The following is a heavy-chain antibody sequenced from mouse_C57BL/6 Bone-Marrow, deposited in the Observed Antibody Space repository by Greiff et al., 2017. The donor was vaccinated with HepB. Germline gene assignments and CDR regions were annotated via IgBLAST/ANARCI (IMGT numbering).Heavy chain of an antibody. J-gene: IGHJ4*01. CDR2: SRNKANDYTT. Sequence: EVKVVESGGGLVQSGRSLRLSCATSGFTFSDFYMEWVRQAPGKGLEWIAASRNKANDYTTEYSASVKGRFIVSRDTSQSILYLQMNALRAEDTAIYYCAGWDPYYYAMDYWGRGTSVTVSS. CDR1: GFTFSDFY. D-gene: IGHD4-1*01. CDR3: AGWDPYYYAMDY. V-gene: IGHV7-1*01.